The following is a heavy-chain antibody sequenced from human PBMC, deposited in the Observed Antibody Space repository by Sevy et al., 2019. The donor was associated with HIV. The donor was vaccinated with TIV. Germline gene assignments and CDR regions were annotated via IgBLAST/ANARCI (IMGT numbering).Heavy chain of an antibody. D-gene: IGHD3-3*01. CDR3: ARGGYDFWSGYYRGGCHFDY. Sequence: SETLSLTCAVSGYSISSGYYWGWIQQPPGKGLEWIGSIYHSGSTYYNPSLKSRVTISVDTSKNQFSLKLSSVTAADTAVYYCARGGYDFWSGYYRGGCHFDYWGQGTLVTVSS. CDR2: IYHSGST. V-gene: IGHV4-38-2*01. J-gene: IGHJ4*02. CDR1: GYSISSGYY.